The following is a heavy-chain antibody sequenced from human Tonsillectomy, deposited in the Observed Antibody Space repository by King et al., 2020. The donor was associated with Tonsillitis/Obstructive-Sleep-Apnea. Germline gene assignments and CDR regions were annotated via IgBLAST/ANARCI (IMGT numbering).Heavy chain of an antibody. Sequence: QLVQSGAEVKKPGASVKVSCKASGYTFSNYGVSWVRQAPGQGLEWMGWISAYNGRTSYAQDLQGRLTMTTDTSTATAYMELRSLRSDDTAVYYCARDRSLGSGSYSFDWGQGTLVTVSS. J-gene: IGHJ4*02. CDR3: ARDRSLGSGSYSFD. CDR2: ISAYNGRT. D-gene: IGHD1-26*01. CDR1: GYTFSNYG. V-gene: IGHV1-18*04.